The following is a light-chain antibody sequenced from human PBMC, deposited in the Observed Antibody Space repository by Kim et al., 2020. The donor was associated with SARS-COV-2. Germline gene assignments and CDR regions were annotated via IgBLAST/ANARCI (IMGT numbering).Light chain of an antibody. CDR1: QSIGWY. CDR3: QQFGTSPIT. J-gene: IGKJ5*01. V-gene: IGKV3-20*01. CDR2: DAS. Sequence: WSPGERATLSCRASQSIGWYLTWYQQKPGQAPRLLMYDASKRAAGIPDRFSGSGFGTDFTLTISGLEPEDFVVYYCQQFGTSPITFGQGTRLEIK.